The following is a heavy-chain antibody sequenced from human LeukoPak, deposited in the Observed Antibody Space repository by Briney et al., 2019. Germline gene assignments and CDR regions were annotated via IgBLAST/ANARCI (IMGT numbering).Heavy chain of an antibody. CDR3: ASLLWFGESRYYYGMDV. CDR1: GYTFTSYY. D-gene: IGHD3-10*01. CDR2: INPSGGST. V-gene: IGHV1-46*01. J-gene: IGHJ6*02. Sequence: ASVNVSCKASGYTFTSYYMHWVRQAPGQGLEWMGIINPSGGSTSYAQKFQGRVTMTRDTSTSTVYMELSSLRSEDTAVYYCASLLWFGESRYYYGMDVWGQGTTVTVSS.